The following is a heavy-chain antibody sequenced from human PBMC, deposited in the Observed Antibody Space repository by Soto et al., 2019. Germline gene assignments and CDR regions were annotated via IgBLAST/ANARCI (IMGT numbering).Heavy chain of an antibody. CDR2: NYFSGST. Sequence: QVQLQESGPGLVKPSETLSLTCTVSGGSMSPFYWTWIRQPPGKGLEWIGYNYFSGSTNYNPSLKSRVFMSVDTSKNPFSLGLSSVTAADTALYYCARSLLGAGTGAFDIWGQGTMVTVSS. D-gene: IGHD3-16*01. CDR1: GGSMSPFY. CDR3: ARSLLGAGTGAFDI. V-gene: IGHV4-59*08. J-gene: IGHJ3*02.